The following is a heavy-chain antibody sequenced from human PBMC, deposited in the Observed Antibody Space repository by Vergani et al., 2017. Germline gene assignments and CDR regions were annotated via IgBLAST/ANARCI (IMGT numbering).Heavy chain of an antibody. V-gene: IGHV4-59*01. CDR3: ARGYYRYHDGTGYWEFDY. CDR2: IYYTGLT. J-gene: IGHJ4*02. CDR1: GGSINNYY. D-gene: IGHD3-22*01. Sequence: QVHLLESGPGLVKPSETLSLTCNVSGGSINNYYWNWIRQPPGKTLEWIGYIYYTGLTKYNPSFKSRVTTSVDTSKNQFSLKRSSVTAADTAVYYCARGYYRYHDGTGYWEFDYWGQGTLVTVSS.